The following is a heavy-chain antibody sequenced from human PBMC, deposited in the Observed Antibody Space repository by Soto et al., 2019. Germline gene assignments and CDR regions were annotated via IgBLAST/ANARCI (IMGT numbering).Heavy chain of an antibody. CDR2: ISAYNGNT. D-gene: IGHD2-21*02. V-gene: IGHV1-18*01. J-gene: IGHJ4*02. Sequence: QVQLVQSGAEVKKPGASVKVSCKASGYTFTSYGISWVRQAPGQWLEWMGWISAYNGNTNYAQKLQGRVTMTTDTSTSTADMELSSLRSDDTAGYYCARVLDCGGACYPYYFDYWGQGTLVNVS. CDR3: ARVLDCGGACYPYYFDY. CDR1: GYTFTSYG.